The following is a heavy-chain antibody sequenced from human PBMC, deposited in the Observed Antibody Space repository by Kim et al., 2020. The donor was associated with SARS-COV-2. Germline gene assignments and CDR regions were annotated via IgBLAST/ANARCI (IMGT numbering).Heavy chain of an antibody. CDR2: IYYTGST. Sequence: SETLSLTCTVSAGSIGSYYWSWIRQPPGKGLEWIGYIYYTGSTNYNTSLKSRVTISVDTSKNQFSLKLTSVTAADTAVYYCAPHSSTWGDAFDIWGQGTMVTVSS. J-gene: IGHJ3*02. CDR3: APHSSTWGDAFDI. V-gene: IGHV4-59*13. D-gene: IGHD6-13*01. CDR1: AGSIGSYY.